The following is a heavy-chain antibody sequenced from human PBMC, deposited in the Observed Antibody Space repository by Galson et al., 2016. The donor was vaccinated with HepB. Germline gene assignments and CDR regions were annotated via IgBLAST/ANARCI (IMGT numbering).Heavy chain of an antibody. J-gene: IGHJ6*02. CDR2: LYSSGTS. V-gene: IGHV3-53*01. D-gene: IGHD4-17*01. CDR3: ARGRDYGDYVGNHYGMDV. CDR1: GLTVSSNY. Sequence: SLRLSCAASGLTVSSNYFNWVRQAPGKGLEWVSVLYSSGTSYYSDSVEGRFTVFRDNSKNTFYLQMKSLRADDTAVYYCARGRDYGDYVGNHYGMDVWGQGTTVTVSS.